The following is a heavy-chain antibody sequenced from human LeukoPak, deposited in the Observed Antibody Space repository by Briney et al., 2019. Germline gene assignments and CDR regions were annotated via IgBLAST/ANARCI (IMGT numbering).Heavy chain of an antibody. CDR3: ARVRNTSWYFPDY. V-gene: IGHV3-48*03. Sequence: PGGSLRLSCAASGFTFSSYEMNWVRQAPGKGLEWVSYISSSGITIYYAGSVKGRFTISRDNAKNSLFLQMNSLRAEDTAIYYCARVRNTSWYFPDYWGQGTPVSVSS. CDR2: ISSSGITI. J-gene: IGHJ4*02. CDR1: GFTFSSYE. D-gene: IGHD6-13*01.